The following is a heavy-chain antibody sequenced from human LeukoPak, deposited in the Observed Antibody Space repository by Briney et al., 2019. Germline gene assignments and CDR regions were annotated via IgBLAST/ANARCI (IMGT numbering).Heavy chain of an antibody. CDR3: ARDLRVVATTPGGY. J-gene: IGHJ4*02. V-gene: IGHV1-2*06. D-gene: IGHD5-12*01. CDR2: INPNSGGA. Sequence: ASVKVSCKASVYMFTGYYIHWVRQAPGQGLEWMGRINPNSGGANFAQKFQGRVAMTRDTSINTAYLELTRLRFDDTAVYYCARDLRVVATTPGGYWGQGTLVTVSS. CDR1: VYMFTGYY.